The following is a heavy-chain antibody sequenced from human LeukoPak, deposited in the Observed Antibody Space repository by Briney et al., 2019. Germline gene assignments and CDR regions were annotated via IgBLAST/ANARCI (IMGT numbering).Heavy chain of an antibody. J-gene: IGHJ4*02. CDR1: YYTFSNFG. Sequence: EASVKVSCKGYYYTFSNFGLSWVRQAPGQGREWMGWISAYNGNTNYAQTLQGRVTMTTDTSTSTAYMELRSLRSDDTAVYYCARYTVFGVVGYFDHWGQGTLVTVSS. V-gene: IGHV1-18*01. CDR3: ARYTVFGVVGYFDH. CDR2: ISAYNGNT. D-gene: IGHD3-3*01.